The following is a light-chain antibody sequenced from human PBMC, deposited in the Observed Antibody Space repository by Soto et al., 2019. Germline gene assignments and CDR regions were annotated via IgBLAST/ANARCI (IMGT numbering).Light chain of an antibody. CDR1: QGISSY. Sequence: DVHLTQSPSFLSASVGDRVTITCRASQGISSYLAWYQQKPGKAPNLLIHTASTLQSGLPSRFSGSGSGTEFTLSISSLQPEDFATYYCQQRNSYPITFGQGTRLEIK. J-gene: IGKJ5*01. V-gene: IGKV1-9*01. CDR2: TAS. CDR3: QQRNSYPIT.